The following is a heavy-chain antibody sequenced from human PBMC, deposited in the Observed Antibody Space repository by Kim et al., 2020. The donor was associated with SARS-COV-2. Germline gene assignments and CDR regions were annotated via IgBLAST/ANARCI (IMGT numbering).Heavy chain of an antibody. J-gene: IGHJ6*02. CDR2: ISGSGGST. D-gene: IGHD2-21*02. CDR3: AKEFKNCGGDCYFHYYYYGMDV. V-gene: IGHV3-23*01. Sequence: GGSLRLSCAASGFTFSSYAMSWVRQAPGKGLEWVSAISGSGGSTYYADSVKGRFTISRDNSKNTLYLQMNSLRAEDTAVYYCAKEFKNCGGDCYFHYYYYGMDVWGQGTTVTVSS. CDR1: GFTFSSYA.